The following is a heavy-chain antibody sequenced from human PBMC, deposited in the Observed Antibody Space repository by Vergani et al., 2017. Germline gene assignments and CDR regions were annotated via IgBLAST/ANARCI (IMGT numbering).Heavy chain of an antibody. J-gene: IGHJ4*02. CDR2: IHTGGST. V-gene: IGHV4-61*02. D-gene: IGHD2-15*01. CDR1: GESIRSGSHY. CDR3: ARSRPYCTSGSCPAI. Sequence: QVKLQESGPGLLKPSQTLSLTCTVSGESIRSGSHYWSWIRQPAGKGPECIGHIHTGGSTDLNPSFKSRVSISVDTYKRQFSLKLNSVTVADTAVYYCARSRPYCTSGSCPAIWGQGTLVTVSS.